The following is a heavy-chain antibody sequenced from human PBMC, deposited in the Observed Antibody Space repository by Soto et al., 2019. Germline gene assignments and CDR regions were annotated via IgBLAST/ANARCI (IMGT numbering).Heavy chain of an antibody. CDR2: IIPIFGTA. CDR3: ARDRYYDSSGYYYEPSFFDY. J-gene: IGHJ4*02. V-gene: IGHV1-69*01. CDR1: GGTFSSYA. D-gene: IGHD3-22*01. Sequence: QVQLVQSGAEVKKPGSSVKVSCKASGGTFSSYAISWVRQAPGQGLEWMGGIIPIFGTANYAQKFQGRVTITADESTSTAYMELISLRSEDTAVYYCARDRYYDSSGYYYEPSFFDYWGQGTLVTVSS.